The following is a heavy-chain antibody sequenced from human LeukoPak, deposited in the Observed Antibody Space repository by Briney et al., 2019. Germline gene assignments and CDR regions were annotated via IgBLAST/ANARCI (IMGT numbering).Heavy chain of an antibody. CDR3: ARDDGFSGYEYQH. V-gene: IGHV4-31*03. J-gene: IGHJ4*02. D-gene: IGHD5-12*01. CDR1: GGSISSGGYY. Sequence: SETLSLTFTVSGGSISSGGYYWNWIRQHPGKGLEWIGYIYYSGSTYYNPSLKSRVTISVDTSKNHFSLNLSSVTAADTAVYYCARDDGFSGYEYQHWGRGTLVTVSS. CDR2: IYYSGST.